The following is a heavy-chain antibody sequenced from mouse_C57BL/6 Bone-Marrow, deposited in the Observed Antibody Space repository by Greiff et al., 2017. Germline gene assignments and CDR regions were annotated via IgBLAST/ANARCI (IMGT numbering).Heavy chain of an antibody. Sequence: QVQLQQPGAELVKPGASVKISCKASGYTFTSYWITWVKQRPGQGLEWIGEIYPGSGSTNYNEKFKSKATLTVDTSSSTAYMQLSSLTFEDSAVYYCARDDYDGGDFDYWGQGTTLTVSS. CDR3: ARDDYDGGDFDY. J-gene: IGHJ2*01. D-gene: IGHD2-4*01. CDR1: GYTFTSYW. CDR2: IYPGSGST. V-gene: IGHV1-55*01.